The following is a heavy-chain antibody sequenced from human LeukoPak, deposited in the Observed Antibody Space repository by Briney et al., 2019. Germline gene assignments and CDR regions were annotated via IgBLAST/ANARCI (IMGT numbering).Heavy chain of an antibody. CDR3: AKMPSPYSSSWYVDY. CDR2: ISGSGGST. V-gene: IGHV3-23*01. D-gene: IGHD6-13*01. CDR1: GGSFSGYY. J-gene: IGHJ4*02. Sequence: PSETLSLTCAVYGGSFSGYYWSWVRQAPGKGLEWVSAISGSGGSTYYADSVKGRFTISRDNSKNTLYLQMNSLRAEDTAVYYCAKMPSPYSSSWYVDYWGQGTLVTVSS.